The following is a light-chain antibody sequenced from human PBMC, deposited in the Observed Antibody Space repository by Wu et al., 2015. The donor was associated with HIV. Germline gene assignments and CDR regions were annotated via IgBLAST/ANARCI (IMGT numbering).Light chain of an antibody. CDR3: QQHKTYPRT. Sequence: DIQLTQSPSFLSASVGDRVTITCRVSQGIDFYLAWYQQKSGEAPQLLVYAASTLQSGVPSRFSGSGSGTEFTLTISSLQPEDFATYYCQQHKTYPRTFGQGTRLEIK. CDR1: QGIDFY. J-gene: IGKJ5*01. V-gene: IGKV1-9*01. CDR2: AAS.